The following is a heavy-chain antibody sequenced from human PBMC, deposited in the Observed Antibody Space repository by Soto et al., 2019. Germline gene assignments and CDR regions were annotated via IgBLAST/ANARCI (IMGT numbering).Heavy chain of an antibody. Sequence: QVQLVESGGGVVQPGRSLRLSCAASGFTFSSYAMHWVRQAPGKGLEWVAVISYDGSNKYYADSVKGRFTISRDNSKNTLYLQMNSLRAEDTAVYYCVRDRLDVVVPAAILAYWGQGTLVTVSS. CDR3: VRDRLDVVVPAAILAY. V-gene: IGHV3-30-3*01. D-gene: IGHD2-2*02. CDR1: GFTFSSYA. J-gene: IGHJ4*02. CDR2: ISYDGSNK.